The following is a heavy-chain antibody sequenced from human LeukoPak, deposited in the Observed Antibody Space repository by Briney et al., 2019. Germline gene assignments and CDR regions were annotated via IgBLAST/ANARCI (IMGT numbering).Heavy chain of an antibody. V-gene: IGHV3-30*02. CDR3: AKESEIDY. Sequence: GGSLRLSCTASAFSFSTYGMHWVRQAPGKGLEWVAFIRYDGSGKYYADSVKGRFTISKDNSKNTLYLQMNSLRAEDTAVYYCAKESEIDYWGQGTLVTVSS. CDR1: AFSFSTYG. CDR2: IRYDGSGK. J-gene: IGHJ4*02.